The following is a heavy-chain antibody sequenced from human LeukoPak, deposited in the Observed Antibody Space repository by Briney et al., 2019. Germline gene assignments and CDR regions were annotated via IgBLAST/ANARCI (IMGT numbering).Heavy chain of an antibody. CDR3: ARHPTYYDILTGYYPPVYFDY. J-gene: IGHJ4*02. CDR1: GGSISSSSYY. Sequence: SETLSLTCTVSGGSISSSSYYWGGIRRPPGKGLEWFGRTYYSGSTYYNPSLKSRVTISVDTSKNQFSLKLSSVTAADTAVYYCARHPTYYDILTGYYPPVYFDYWGQGTLVTVSS. V-gene: IGHV4-39*01. CDR2: TYYSGST. D-gene: IGHD3-9*01.